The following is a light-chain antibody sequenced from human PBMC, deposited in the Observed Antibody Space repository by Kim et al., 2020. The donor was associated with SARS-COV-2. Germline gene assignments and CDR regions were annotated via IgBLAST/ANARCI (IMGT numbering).Light chain of an antibody. V-gene: IGLV3-1*01. CDR3: QTWDSSTAIV. Sequence: VAPGKTATITCSGERLGDKYACWYQQKPGPSPVLVIYQDTKRPSGIPERFSGSNSGNTATLTISGTQAMDEADYYCQTWDSSTAIVFGTGTKVTVL. J-gene: IGLJ1*01. CDR2: QDT. CDR1: RLGDKY.